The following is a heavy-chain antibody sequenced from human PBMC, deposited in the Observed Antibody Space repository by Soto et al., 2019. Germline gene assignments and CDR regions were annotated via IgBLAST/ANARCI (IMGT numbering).Heavy chain of an antibody. CDR1: GDSISRSTYY. J-gene: IGHJ4*02. Sequence: QLQLRESGPGLVKPSETLSLTCTVSGDSISRSTYYWGWIRQPPGKGLEWIGSLYDIESSSYNPYSDSIYYNPSLKRRVTISADTSKNQFSLKWNSVTAADTAVYYGVRNVAGATVPYYFDFWGQGIVVTVSS. V-gene: IGHV4-39*01. CDR3: VRNVAGATVPYYFDF. D-gene: IGHD1-26*01. CDR2: LYDIESSSYNPYSDSI.